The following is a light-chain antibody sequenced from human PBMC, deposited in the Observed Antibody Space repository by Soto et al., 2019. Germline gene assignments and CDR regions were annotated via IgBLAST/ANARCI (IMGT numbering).Light chain of an antibody. CDR1: SSDVGGYNY. CDR3: SSYTSSSTFYV. J-gene: IGLJ1*01. V-gene: IGLV2-14*01. Sequence: QSALTHPASVSGSPGQSITISCTGTSSDVGGYNYVSWYQQHPGKAPKLMIYDVSNRPSGVSNRFSGSKSGNTASLTISGLQAEDEADYYCSSYTSSSTFYVLGTGTKVTVL. CDR2: DVS.